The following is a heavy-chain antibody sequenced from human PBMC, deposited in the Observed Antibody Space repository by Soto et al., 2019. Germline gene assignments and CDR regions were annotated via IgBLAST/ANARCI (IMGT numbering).Heavy chain of an antibody. V-gene: IGHV1-8*01. CDR3: ARLVYSSSWYYYYYYGMDV. CDR1: GYTFTSYD. D-gene: IGHD6-13*01. Sequence: QVQLVQSGAEVKKPGASVKVSCKASGYTFTSYDINWVRQATGQGLEWMGWMNPNSGNTGYAQKFQGRVTMTRNTSIITAHMELSSLRSEDTAVYYCARLVYSSSWYYYYYYGMDVWGQGTTVTVSS. CDR2: MNPNSGNT. J-gene: IGHJ6*02.